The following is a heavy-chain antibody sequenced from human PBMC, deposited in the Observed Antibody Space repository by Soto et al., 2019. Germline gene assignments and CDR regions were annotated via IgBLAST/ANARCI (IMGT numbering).Heavy chain of an antibody. Sequence: PSETLSLTCAVYGGSFSGYYWSWIRQPPGKGLEWIGEINHSGSTNYNPSLKSRVTISVDTSKNQFSLKLSSVTAADTAVYYCARGPRIAAAGRSWFDPWGQGTLVTVSS. V-gene: IGHV4-34*01. CDR1: GGSFSGYY. CDR2: INHSGST. J-gene: IGHJ5*02. CDR3: ARGPRIAAAGRSWFDP. D-gene: IGHD6-13*01.